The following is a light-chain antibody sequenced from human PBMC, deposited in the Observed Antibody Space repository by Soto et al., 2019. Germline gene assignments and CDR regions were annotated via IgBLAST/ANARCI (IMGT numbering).Light chain of an antibody. J-gene: IGLJ1*01. CDR3: SSYTSSSTLDV. CDR1: SSDVGAYNY. V-gene: IGLV2-14*01. CDR2: DVS. Sequence: QSVLTQPASVSVSPGQSITISCTGTSSDVGAYNYVSWYQQHPGKAPKLMIYDVSNRPSGVSNRFSGSKAGNTASLTISGLQAEDEADYYCSSYTSSSTLDVFGTGTKVTVL.